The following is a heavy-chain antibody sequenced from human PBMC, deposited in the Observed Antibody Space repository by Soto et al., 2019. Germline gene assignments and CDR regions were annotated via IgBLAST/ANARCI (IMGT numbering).Heavy chain of an antibody. CDR2: IKSKTDGGTT. D-gene: IGHD2-15*01. Sequence: GGSLRLSCAASGFTFSNAWMNWFRQAPGKGLEWVGRIKSKTDGGTTDYAAPVKGRFTISRDDSKNTLYLQMSSLKTEDTAVYYCTTDEVDNYYYYGMDVWGQGTTVTVS. J-gene: IGHJ6*02. V-gene: IGHV3-15*07. CDR1: GFTFSNAW. CDR3: TTDEVDNYYYYGMDV.